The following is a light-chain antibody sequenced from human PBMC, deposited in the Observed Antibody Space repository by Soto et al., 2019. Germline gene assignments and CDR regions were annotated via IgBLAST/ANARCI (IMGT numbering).Light chain of an antibody. V-gene: IGKV3-11*01. CDR2: DAS. J-gene: IGKJ4*01. CDR3: QQRSNWPPLT. Sequence: EIVLTQSPATLSLSPGERATLSCRASQSVSSYLAWYQQKPGQAPRLLIYDASNRATGIPARFSGSGSGTDFTHTIGSLEPEDFAVYYCQQRSNWPPLTFGGGTKVEIK. CDR1: QSVSSY.